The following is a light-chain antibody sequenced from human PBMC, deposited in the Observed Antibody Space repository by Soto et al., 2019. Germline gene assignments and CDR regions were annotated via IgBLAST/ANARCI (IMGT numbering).Light chain of an antibody. V-gene: IGKV3-20*01. J-gene: IGKJ2*01. CDR2: GAS. Sequence: EIVLTQSPGTLSLSPGERATLSCRASQSVNSNFLAWYHHKPGQTPRLLIYGASIRATGIPDRFSGSGSGTNLPLTIRRLEPEDFAVYYFQEFGGSPPLYTFGQGTKLEIK. CDR3: QEFGGSPPLYT. CDR1: QSVNSNF.